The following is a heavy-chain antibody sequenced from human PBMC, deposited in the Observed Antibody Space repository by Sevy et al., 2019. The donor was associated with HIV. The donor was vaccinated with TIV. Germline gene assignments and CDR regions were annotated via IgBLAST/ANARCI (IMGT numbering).Heavy chain of an antibody. CDR2: IKQDGSEK. J-gene: IGHJ4*02. CDR1: GFTFSSYW. Sequence: GGSLRLSCAASGFTFSSYWMSWVRRAPGKGLEWVANIKQDGSEKDYVDSVKGRFTISRDNAKNSLYLQMNSLRAEDTAVYYCARAADFWSGYYTACFDYWGQGTLVTVSS. D-gene: IGHD3-3*01. V-gene: IGHV3-7*01. CDR3: ARAADFWSGYYTACFDY.